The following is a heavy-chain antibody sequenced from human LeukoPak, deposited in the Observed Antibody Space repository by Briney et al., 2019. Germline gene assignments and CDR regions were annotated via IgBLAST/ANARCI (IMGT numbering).Heavy chain of an antibody. CDR3: ARHDLWGDPAIAFDI. V-gene: IGHV4-59*08. CDR1: GGSISSYY. D-gene: IGHD3-16*01. J-gene: IGHJ3*02. CDR2: IYYSGST. Sequence: PSETLSLTCTVSGGSISSYYWSWIRQPPGKGLEWIGYIYYSGSTNYNPSLKSRVTISVDTSKNQFSLKLSSVTAADTAVHYCARHDLWGDPAIAFDIWGQGTMVTVSS.